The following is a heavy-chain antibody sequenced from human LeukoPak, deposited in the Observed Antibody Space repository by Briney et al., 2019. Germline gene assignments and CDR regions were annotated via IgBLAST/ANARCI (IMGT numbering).Heavy chain of an antibody. D-gene: IGHD4-23*01. CDR1: GFTFSDYA. Sequence: GGSLRLSCAASGFTFSDYAMSWVRQAPGKGLDWVSGITASGDYTYYADSVKGRFTVSRDNSRNTMSLQMNSLRAEDTAVYYCAKSLRWGFDYWGQGTLVTVSS. CDR3: AKSLRWGFDY. CDR2: ITASGDYT. V-gene: IGHV3-23*01. J-gene: IGHJ4*02.